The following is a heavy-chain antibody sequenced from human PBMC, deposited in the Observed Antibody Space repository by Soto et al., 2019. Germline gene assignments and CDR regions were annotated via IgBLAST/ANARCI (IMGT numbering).Heavy chain of an antibody. J-gene: IGHJ3*02. CDR1: GFTVSSNY. CDR3: AREHRVPGYCSGGSCSNDAFDI. V-gene: IGHV3-66*01. D-gene: IGHD2-15*01. CDR2: IYSGGST. Sequence: EVQLVESGGGLVQPGGSLRLSCAASGFTVSSNYMSWVRQAPGKGLEWVSVIYSGGSTYYADSVKGRFTISRDNSKNTLYLQMNGLRAEDTAVYYCAREHRVPGYCSGGSCSNDAFDIWGQGTMVTVSS.